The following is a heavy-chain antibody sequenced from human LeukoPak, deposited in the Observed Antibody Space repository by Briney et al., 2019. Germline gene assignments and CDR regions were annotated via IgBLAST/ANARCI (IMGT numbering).Heavy chain of an antibody. D-gene: IGHD3-10*01. CDR1: GYTFTSYG. V-gene: IGHV1-18*01. CDR3: ARDGYGSGKGYFDY. J-gene: IGHJ4*02. CDR2: ISAYDGNT. Sequence: ASVNVSCKASGYTFTSYGISWVRQAPGQELEWMGWISAYDGNTNSAQKFQGRVTMTTDTSTSTAYMELRSLRSDDTAVYYCARDGYGSGKGYFDYWGQGTLVTVSS.